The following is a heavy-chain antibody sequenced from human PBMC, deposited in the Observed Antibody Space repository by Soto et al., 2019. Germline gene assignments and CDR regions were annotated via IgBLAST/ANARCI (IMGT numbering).Heavy chain of an antibody. Sequence: EVQLVESGGGLVQPGGSLRLSCAASGFTFSSYEMNWVRQAPGKGLEWVSYISSSGSTIYYADSVKGRFTISRDNAKNSLDLQMNSLRAEDTAVYYCARGGGPRRYFDLWGRGTLVTVSS. D-gene: IGHD3-3*01. V-gene: IGHV3-48*03. J-gene: IGHJ2*01. CDR3: ARGGGPRRYFDL. CDR2: ISSSGSTI. CDR1: GFTFSSYE.